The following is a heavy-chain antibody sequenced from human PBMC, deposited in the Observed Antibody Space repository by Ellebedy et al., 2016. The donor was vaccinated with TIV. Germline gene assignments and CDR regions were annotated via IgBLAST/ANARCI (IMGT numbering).Heavy chain of an antibody. CDR2: INQDGREK. CDR3: ASDGSYGDYRSPTHAFVM. J-gene: IGHJ3*02. V-gene: IGHV3-7*01. Sequence: GESLKISCAASGFTFTPYSMNWVRQAPGKGLEWVANINQDGREKYYVDSVKGRFTISRDNAQTSLYLQMNSLGADDTAMYYCASDGSYGDYRSPTHAFVMWGQGTMVSVSS. CDR1: GFTFTPYS. D-gene: IGHD4-17*01.